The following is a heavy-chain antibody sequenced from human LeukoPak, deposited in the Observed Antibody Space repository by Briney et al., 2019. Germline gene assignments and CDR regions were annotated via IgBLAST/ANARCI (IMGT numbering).Heavy chain of an antibody. D-gene: IGHD3-22*01. J-gene: IGHJ4*02. V-gene: IGHV4-59*08. Sequence: SETLSLTCTVSGGSISSYYWSWIRQPPGKGLEWIGYIYYSGSTKYNPSLKSRVTISVETSKNQFSLKLTSVTAADTAVYYCASTSHYYDTSGPFQYWGQGTLVTVCS. CDR2: IYYSGST. CDR1: GGSISSYY. CDR3: ASTSHYYDTSGPFQY.